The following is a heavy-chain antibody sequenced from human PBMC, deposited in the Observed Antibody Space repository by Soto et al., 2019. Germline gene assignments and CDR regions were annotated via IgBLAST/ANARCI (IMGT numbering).Heavy chain of an antibody. Sequence: GGSLRLSCAASGFTFSSYAMHWVRQAPGKGLEWVAVISYDGSNKYYADSVKGRFTISRDNSKNMLYLQMNSLRAEDTAVYYCARGPTMVRGVIDYWGHGTLVTVSS. CDR2: ISYDGSNK. D-gene: IGHD3-10*01. CDR1: GFTFSSYA. V-gene: IGHV3-30*14. J-gene: IGHJ4*01. CDR3: ARGPTMVRGVIDY.